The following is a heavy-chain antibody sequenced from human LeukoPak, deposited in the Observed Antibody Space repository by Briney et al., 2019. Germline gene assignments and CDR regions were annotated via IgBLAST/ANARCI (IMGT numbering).Heavy chain of an antibody. CDR2: ISGSGGST. Sequence: PGGSLRLSCAASGFTFSSYAMSWVRQAPGKGLEWVSAISGSGGSTYYADSVKGRFTISRDNSKNTLYLQMNSLRAEDTAVYYCAKGRSLPGYSPVDYWGQGTLVTVSS. V-gene: IGHV3-23*01. CDR3: AKGRSLPGYSPVDY. CDR1: GFTFSSYA. J-gene: IGHJ4*02. D-gene: IGHD3-9*01.